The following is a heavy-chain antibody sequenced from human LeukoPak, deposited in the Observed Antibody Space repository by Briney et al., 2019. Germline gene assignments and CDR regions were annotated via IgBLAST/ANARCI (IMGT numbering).Heavy chain of an antibody. V-gene: IGHV3-33*01. Sequence: GGSLRLSCAASGFTLSSFGMRWVRRAPREGVEWVAVIWYDGTKKYYADSVKRRFTISRDNSKNTLHLQMNSLRVEDTAVYYCASRSPALDYWGQGTLLTVSS. D-gene: IGHD2-2*01. CDR1: GFTLSSFG. CDR2: IWYDGTKK. CDR3: ASRSPALDY. J-gene: IGHJ4*02.